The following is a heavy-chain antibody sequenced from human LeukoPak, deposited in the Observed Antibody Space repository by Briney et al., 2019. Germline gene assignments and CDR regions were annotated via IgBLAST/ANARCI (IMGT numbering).Heavy chain of an antibody. CDR1: GYSSSSGSY. J-gene: IGHJ4*02. CDR2: IYHSGST. CDR3: ARDGNYYDSSGYVDY. D-gene: IGHD3-22*01. V-gene: IGHV4-38-2*02. Sequence: KTSETLSLTCTASGYSSSSGSYWGWIRQPPGQGLECTGSIYHSGSTSYNPSLRSRVTISVDTSKNQFSLKLSSVTAADTAVYYCARDGNYYDSSGYVDYWGQGTLVTVSS.